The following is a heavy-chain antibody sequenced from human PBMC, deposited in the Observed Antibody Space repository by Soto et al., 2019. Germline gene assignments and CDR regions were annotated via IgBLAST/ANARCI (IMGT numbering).Heavy chain of an antibody. Sequence: GGSLRLSCAASGFTFSSYGMHWVRQAPGKGLEWVAVISYDGSNKYYADSVKGRFTISRDNSKNTLYLQMNSLRAEDTAVYYCAKDPRIAAAGKLRTSVDYWGQGTLVTVSS. CDR3: AKDPRIAAAGKLRTSVDY. J-gene: IGHJ4*02. D-gene: IGHD6-13*01. V-gene: IGHV3-30*18. CDR2: ISYDGSNK. CDR1: GFTFSSYG.